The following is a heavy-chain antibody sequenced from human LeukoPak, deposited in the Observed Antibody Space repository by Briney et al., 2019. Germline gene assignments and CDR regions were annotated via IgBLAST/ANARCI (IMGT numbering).Heavy chain of an antibody. V-gene: IGHV1-18*01. CDR1: GYTFTSYG. J-gene: IGHJ4*02. Sequence: ASVKVSCKASGYTFTSYGISWVRQAPGQGLEWMGWISAYNGNTNYAQKPQGRVTMTTDTSTSTAYMELRSLRSDDTAVYYRARERGVRLGYCSSTSCGKGGRPFDYWGQGTLVTVSS. D-gene: IGHD2-2*01. CDR3: ARERGVRLGYCSSTSCGKGGRPFDY. CDR2: ISAYNGNT.